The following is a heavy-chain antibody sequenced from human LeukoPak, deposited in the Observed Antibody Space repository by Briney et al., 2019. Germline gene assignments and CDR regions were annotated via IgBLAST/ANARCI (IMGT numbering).Heavy chain of an antibody. CDR1: GGSISSYY. Sequence: SETLSLTCTVSGGSISSYYWSWIRQPPGKGLEWIGYINYSRSTNYNPSLKSRVTILVDTSKNQFSLKLNSVTAADTAVYYCARQAVTDNLDSFDFWGQGTMVTVSS. CDR2: INYSRST. J-gene: IGHJ3*01. V-gene: IGHV4-59*08. CDR3: ARQAVTDNLDSFDF. D-gene: IGHD6-19*01.